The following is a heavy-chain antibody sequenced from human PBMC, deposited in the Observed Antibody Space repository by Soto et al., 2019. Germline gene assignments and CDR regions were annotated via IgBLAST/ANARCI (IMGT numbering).Heavy chain of an antibody. J-gene: IGHJ3*02. CDR3: ARNSDYDILTGTLGAFDI. V-gene: IGHV1-18*01. CDR1: GYTFTSYG. D-gene: IGHD3-9*01. CDR2: ISAYNGNT. Sequence: AGSVKVSCKASGYTFTSYGISWVRQAPGQGLEWMGWISAYNGNTNYAQKLQGRVTMTTDTSTSTAYMELRSLRSDDTAVYYCARNSDYDILTGTLGAFDIWGQGTMVTVS.